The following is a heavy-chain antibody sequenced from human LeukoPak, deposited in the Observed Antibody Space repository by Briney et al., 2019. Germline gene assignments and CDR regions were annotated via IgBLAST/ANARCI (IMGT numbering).Heavy chain of an antibody. Sequence: GGSLRLSCAASGFTFDDYAVHWVRQAPGKGLEWVSGISWNSGSIGYADSVKGRFTISRDNAKNSLYLQMNSLRAEDTALYYCAKVYYGDYVPFDYWGQGTLATVSS. CDR3: AKVYYGDYVPFDY. D-gene: IGHD4-17*01. V-gene: IGHV3-9*01. J-gene: IGHJ4*02. CDR2: ISWNSGSI. CDR1: GFTFDDYA.